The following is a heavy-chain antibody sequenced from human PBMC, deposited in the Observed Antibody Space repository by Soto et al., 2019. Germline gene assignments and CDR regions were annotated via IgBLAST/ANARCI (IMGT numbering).Heavy chain of an antibody. CDR2: IVVGSGNT. CDR1: GFTFTSSA. CDR3: AADRYCSSTSCPTAEY. V-gene: IGHV1-58*02. Sequence: SVKVSCKASGFTFTSSAMQWVRQARGQRLEWIGWIVVGSGNTNYAQKFQERVTITRDMSTSTAYMELSSLRSEDTAVYYCAADRYCSSTSCPTAEYWGQGTLVTVSS. D-gene: IGHD2-2*01. J-gene: IGHJ4*02.